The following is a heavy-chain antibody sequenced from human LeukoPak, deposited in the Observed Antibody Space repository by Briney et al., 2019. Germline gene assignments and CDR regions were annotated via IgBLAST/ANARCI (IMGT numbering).Heavy chain of an antibody. D-gene: IGHD1-7*01. J-gene: IGHJ5*02. CDR2: IFASGST. CDR3: AREAWAGTLSGWFDP. V-gene: IGHV4-31*03. Sequence: SQTLSLTCSVSGRPITRGGYYWSWIRHLPGKGLEWIGYIFASGSTSYNPSLRSRVTVSFDTSKNQFFLNLSSVTAADTATYYCAREAWAGTLSGWFDPWGQGTLVTVSS. CDR1: GRPITRGGYY.